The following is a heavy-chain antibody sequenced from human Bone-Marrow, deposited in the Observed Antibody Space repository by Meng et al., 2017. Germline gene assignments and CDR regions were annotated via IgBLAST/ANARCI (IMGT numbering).Heavy chain of an antibody. CDR2: IYHSGST. CDR1: VGSISSSNW. CDR3: ARVRVEYWYFDL. V-gene: IGHV4-4*02. Sequence: QVQRQEAGQELVKPSGTLSRTCASSVGSISSSNWWSWVRQPPGKGLEWIGEIYHSGSTNYNPSLKSRVTISVDKSKNQFSLKLSSVTAADTAVYYCARVRVEYWYFDLWGRGTLVTVSS. J-gene: IGHJ2*01.